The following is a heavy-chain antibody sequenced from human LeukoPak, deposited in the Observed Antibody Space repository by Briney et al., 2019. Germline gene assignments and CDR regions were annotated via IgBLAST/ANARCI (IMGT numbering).Heavy chain of an antibody. V-gene: IGHV1-69*13. CDR2: IIPIFGTA. CDR3: ARDKYGDLTRLYFDY. J-gene: IGHJ4*02. Sequence: ASVKVSCKASGGTFSSYAISWVRQAPGQGLEWMGGIIPIFGTANYAQKFQGRVTITADESTSTAYMELSSLGSEDTAVYYCARDKYGDLTRLYFDYWGQGTLVTVSS. CDR1: GGTFSSYA. D-gene: IGHD4-17*01.